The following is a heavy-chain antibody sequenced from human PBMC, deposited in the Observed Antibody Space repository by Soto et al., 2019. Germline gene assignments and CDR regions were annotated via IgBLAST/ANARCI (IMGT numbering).Heavy chain of an antibody. CDR2: ISAYNGNT. D-gene: IGHD3-9*01. CDR3: ARAVRGKVVRYFDWLPALDN. J-gene: IGHJ4*02. CDR1: GYTFTSYG. Sequence: ASVKASCKASGYTFTSYGISWVRQAPGQGLEWMGWISAYNGNTNYAQKLQGRVTMTTDTSTSTAYMELRSLRSDDTAVYYCARAVRGKVVRYFDWLPALDNWDQGTLVAVSS. V-gene: IGHV1-18*01.